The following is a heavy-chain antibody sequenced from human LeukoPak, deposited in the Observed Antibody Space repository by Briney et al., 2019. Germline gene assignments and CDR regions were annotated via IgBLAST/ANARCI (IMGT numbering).Heavy chain of an antibody. V-gene: IGHV3-30*18. D-gene: IGHD6-19*01. J-gene: IGHJ4*02. Sequence: PGRSLRLSCAASGFTFSSYGMHWVRQAPGKGLEWVAVISYDGSNKYYADSVKGRFTISRDNSKYTVYLQMNSLRAEDTAVYYCAKTTTGYSSGRFPGWPVDYWGQGTLVTVSS. CDR3: AKTTTGYSSGRFPGWPVDY. CDR2: ISYDGSNK. CDR1: GFTFSSYG.